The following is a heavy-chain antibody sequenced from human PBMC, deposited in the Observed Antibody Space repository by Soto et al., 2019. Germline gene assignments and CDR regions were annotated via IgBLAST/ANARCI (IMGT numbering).Heavy chain of an antibody. V-gene: IGHV3-30-3*01. D-gene: IGHD3-3*01. CDR2: ISYDGSNK. CDR3: ARENYDFWSGYPHY. J-gene: IGHJ4*02. Sequence: GGSLRLSCAASGFTFSSYAMHWVRQAPGKGLEWVAVISYDGSNKYYADSVKGRFTISRDNSKNTLYLQMNSLRAEDTAVYYRARENYDFWSGYPHYWGQGTLVTVSS. CDR1: GFTFSSYA.